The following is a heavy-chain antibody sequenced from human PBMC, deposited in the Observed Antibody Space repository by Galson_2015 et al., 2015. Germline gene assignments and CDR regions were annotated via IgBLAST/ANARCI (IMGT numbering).Heavy chain of an antibody. D-gene: IGHD7-27*01. CDR3: AAEFLKTGDFDY. Sequence: SVKVSCKASGLTFTSSTVQWVRQARGQRLEWIGWTVVGSGATNYAQSFRERLTFTRDMSTSTAYMELSSLTSEDTAVYYCAAEFLKTGDFDYWGQGTLVTVSP. J-gene: IGHJ4*02. CDR1: GLTFTSST. CDR2: TVVGSGAT. V-gene: IGHV1-58*01.